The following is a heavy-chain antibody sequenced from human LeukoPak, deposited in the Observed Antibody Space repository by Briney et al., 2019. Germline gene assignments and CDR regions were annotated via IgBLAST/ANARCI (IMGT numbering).Heavy chain of an antibody. V-gene: IGHV4-39*01. J-gene: IGHJ4*02. CDR3: ARHRNGYYYDSSGYYYFDY. CDR2: IYYSGST. CDR1: GGSFSGHY. Sequence: SETLSLTCAVYGGSFSGHYWGWIRQPPGKGLEWIGSIYYSGSTYYNPSLKSRVTISVDTSKNQFSLKLSSVTAADTAVYYCARHRNGYYYDSSGYYYFDYWGQGTLVTVSS. D-gene: IGHD3-22*01.